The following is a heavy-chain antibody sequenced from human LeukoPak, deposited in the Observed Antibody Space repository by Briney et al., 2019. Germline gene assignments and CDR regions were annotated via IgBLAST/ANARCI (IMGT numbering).Heavy chain of an antibody. D-gene: IGHD6-6*01. Sequence: KTSETLSLTCTVSGYSISSGYYWGWIRQPPGKGLEWIGSIYHSGSTYYNSSLKSRVTISVDTSKNQFSLKLSSVTAADTAVYYCARQGQVPSVYYFDYWGQGTLVTVSS. CDR1: GYSISSGYY. J-gene: IGHJ4*02. CDR3: ARQGQVPSVYYFDY. CDR2: IYHSGST. V-gene: IGHV4-38-2*02.